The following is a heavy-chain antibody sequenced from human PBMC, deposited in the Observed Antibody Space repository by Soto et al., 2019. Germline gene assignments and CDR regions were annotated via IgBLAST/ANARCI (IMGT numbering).Heavy chain of an antibody. V-gene: IGHV4-31*03. J-gene: IGHJ5*02. CDR1: GVAINSGGYY. Sequence: QVQLQESGPGLVKPSQTLSLTCTVSGVAINSGGYYWNWIRQHPGKGLEWIGYIYYIGSTYYNASLKRRVTISVDTPNNHFSLKLSSVTAADTAVYYCARSVFPWGQGTLVTVSS. CDR3: ARSVFP. CDR2: IYYIGST.